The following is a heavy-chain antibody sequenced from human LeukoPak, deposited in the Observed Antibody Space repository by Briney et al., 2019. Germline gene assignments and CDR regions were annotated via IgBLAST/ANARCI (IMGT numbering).Heavy chain of an antibody. J-gene: IGHJ3*01. CDR3: AKDIQLST. V-gene: IGHV3-23*01. Sequence: GGSLRLSCAASGFNFRDAAMTWVRQAPGKGLEWVSLIASNGANSYYAESVKGRFSISRDNSKNMPSLQMNSQRVEDTARYYCAKDIQLSTWGLGTVVTVSS. CDR1: GFNFRDAA. CDR2: IASNGANS. D-gene: IGHD5-24*01.